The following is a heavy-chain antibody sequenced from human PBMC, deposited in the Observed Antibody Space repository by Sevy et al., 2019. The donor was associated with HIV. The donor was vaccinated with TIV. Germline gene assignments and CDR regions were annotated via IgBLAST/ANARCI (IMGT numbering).Heavy chain of an antibody. CDR2: INTNTGNP. D-gene: IGHD2-2*01. CDR1: GYTFISYG. CDR3: ARTSRGIVVVPAAQHYYGMDV. V-gene: IGHV7-4-1*02. Sequence: ASVKVSCKASGYTFISYGMNWVRQAPGQGLEWMGWINTNTGNPTYAQGFTGRFVFSLDTSINTAYLQISSLKAEDTDVYYCARTSRGIVVVPAAQHYYGMDVWGQGTTVTVSS. J-gene: IGHJ6*02.